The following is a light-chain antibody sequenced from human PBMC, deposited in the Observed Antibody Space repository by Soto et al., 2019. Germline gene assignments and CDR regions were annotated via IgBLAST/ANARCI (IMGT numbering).Light chain of an antibody. Sequence: DVVMTQTPLSSPVTLGQPASISCRSSQSLEHSDGNTYLSWLHQRPGQPPRLLIYKVSHRFSGGPDRFSGSGAGTDFTLTISRVEAEDVGIYYCMQATHYRPYTFGQGTKLEI. CDR1: QSLEHSDGNTY. V-gene: IGKV2-24*01. CDR2: KVS. CDR3: MQATHYRPYT. J-gene: IGKJ2*01.